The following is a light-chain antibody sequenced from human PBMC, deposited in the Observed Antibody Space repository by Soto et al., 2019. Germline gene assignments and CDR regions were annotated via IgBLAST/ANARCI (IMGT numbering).Light chain of an antibody. J-gene: IGLJ2*01. CDR2: DVS. V-gene: IGLV2-14*03. CDR1: SSDIGVYNY. Sequence: QSALTQPASVSGSPGQSITISCTGTSSDIGVYNYVSWYQQHPGKAPKLMIFDVSNRPSGVSNRFSGSKSGNTSSLTISGLQAEDEADYYCSSYTTSSTLNLVFGGGTKVTVL. CDR3: SSYTTSSTLNLV.